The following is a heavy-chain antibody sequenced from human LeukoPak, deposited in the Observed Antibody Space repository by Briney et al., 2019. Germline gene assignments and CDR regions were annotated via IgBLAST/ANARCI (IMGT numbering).Heavy chain of an antibody. J-gene: IGHJ4*02. V-gene: IGHV3-7*02. CDR1: GFTFSSYW. CDR2: IKQDGSEK. CDR3: ARWEYSNGWYYLDY. Sequence: GGSLRLSCAASGFTFSSYWMSWVRQAPGKELEWVANIKQDGSEKYYVDSVKGRFTISRDNAKSSLYLQMNSLRVEDTAVYYCARWEYSNGWYYLDYWGQGTLVTGSS. D-gene: IGHD6-19*01.